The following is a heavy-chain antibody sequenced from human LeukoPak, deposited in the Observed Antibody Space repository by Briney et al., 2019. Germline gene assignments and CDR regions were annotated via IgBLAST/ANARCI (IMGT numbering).Heavy chain of an antibody. Sequence: SQTLSLTCTVSGGSISSSGYHWGWIRQPPGKGLEWIAYIHHSGDTSYNPSLRGRLSISVGTSNNQFSLRLSSGTAADTACYYCPGQYCGVGCEKGEHWFAPGAREPWSPSPQ. V-gene: IGHV4-31*03. J-gene: IGHJ5*02. CDR2: IHHSGDT. CDR3: PGQYCGVGCEKGEHWFAP. D-gene: IGHD2-21*01. CDR1: GGSISSSGYH.